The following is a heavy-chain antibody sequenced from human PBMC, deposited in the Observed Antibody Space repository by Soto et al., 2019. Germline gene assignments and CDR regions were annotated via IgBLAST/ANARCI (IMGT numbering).Heavy chain of an antibody. D-gene: IGHD2-2*01. V-gene: IGHV4-39*01. J-gene: IGHJ4*02. CDR1: GGSISSSSYY. Sequence: QLQLQESGPGLVKPSETLSLTCTVSGGSISSSSYYWGWIRQPPGKRLEWIGSIYYSGSTYYNPSLKRRVTLPVAPAKNLFSLTLSSVTAADTAVYYCARRMSSPESDYWGQGTLVTVSS. CDR3: ARRMSSPESDY. CDR2: IYYSGST.